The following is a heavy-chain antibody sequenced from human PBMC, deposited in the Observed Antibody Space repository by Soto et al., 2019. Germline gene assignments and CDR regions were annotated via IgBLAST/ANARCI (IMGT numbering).Heavy chain of an antibody. D-gene: IGHD2-8*01. CDR3: ARLVWMGGYYYGMDV. V-gene: IGHV4-39*01. CDR1: GGSISSSSYY. Sequence: PSETLSLTCTVSGGSISSSSYYWGWIRQPPGKGLEWIGSIYYSGSTYYNPSLKSRVTISVDTSKNQFSLKLSSVTAADTAVYFCARLVWMGGYYYGMDVWGQGTTVTVSS. CDR2: IYYSGST. J-gene: IGHJ6*02.